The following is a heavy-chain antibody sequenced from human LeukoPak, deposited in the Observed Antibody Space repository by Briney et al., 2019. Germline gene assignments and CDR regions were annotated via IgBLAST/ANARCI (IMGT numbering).Heavy chain of an antibody. CDR2: FYAGATT. CDR1: GFSVSSNY. Sequence: PGGSLRLSCAVSGFSVSSNYMTWVRQAPGKGLEWVSVFYAGATTYYADSVKGRFTISKDISKNTLSLQMNNLRAEDTAVYFCARFRDSHYLAPFDFWGQGCLVSVSS. J-gene: IGHJ4*02. CDR3: ARFRDSHYLAPFDF. D-gene: IGHD4-11*01. V-gene: IGHV3-53*01.